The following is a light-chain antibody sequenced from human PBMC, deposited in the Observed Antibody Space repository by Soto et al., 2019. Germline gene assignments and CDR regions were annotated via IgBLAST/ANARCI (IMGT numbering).Light chain of an antibody. Sequence: QAVVTQPPSVSGAPGQRVTISCTGSSSNIGAGYDVHWYQQLPGTAPKLLIYGNSNRPSGVPDRFSGSKSGTSASLAITWLQAEDEADYYCQSYDSSLSGWVFGGGTKVTVL. J-gene: IGLJ3*02. CDR1: SSNIGAGYD. CDR3: QSYDSSLSGWV. V-gene: IGLV1-40*01. CDR2: GNS.